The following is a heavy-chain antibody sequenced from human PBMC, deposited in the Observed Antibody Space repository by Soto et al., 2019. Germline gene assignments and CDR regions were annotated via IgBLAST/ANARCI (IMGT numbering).Heavy chain of an antibody. CDR2: ISYSGDRQ. CDR1: GFTFADYA. V-gene: IGHV3-30*01. J-gene: IGHJ5*01. Sequence: GCSLRLSCVASGFTFADYAMHWVRRIPGKGLEWVAVISYSGDRQYYAESVKGRFTISRDNSKKTLYLQMFSLTSEDSAVFYCARTPAAMITDRYNWFDSWGPGTQVTVSS. D-gene: IGHD3-16*01. CDR3: ARTPAAMITDRYNWFDS.